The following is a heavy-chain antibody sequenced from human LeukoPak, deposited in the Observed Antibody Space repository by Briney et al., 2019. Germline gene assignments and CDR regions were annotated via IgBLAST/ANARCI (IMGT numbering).Heavy chain of an antibody. J-gene: IGHJ5*02. D-gene: IGHD2-2*01. CDR1: GGSISSYY. CDR2: IYYSGST. V-gene: IGHV4-59*01. CDR3: ARDRCSSTSCYEGSIWFDP. Sequence: PSETLSLTCTVSGGSISSYYWSWIRQPPGKGLEWIGYIYYSGSTNYNPSLKSRVTISVDTSKNQFSLKLSSVTAADTAVYYCARDRCSSTSCYEGSIWFDPWGQGTLVTVSS.